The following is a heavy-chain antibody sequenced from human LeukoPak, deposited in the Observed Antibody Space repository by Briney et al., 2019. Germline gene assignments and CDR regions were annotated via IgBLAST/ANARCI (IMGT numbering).Heavy chain of an antibody. CDR1: GYILTDYH. D-gene: IGHD3-3*02. CDR2: ITPNSGDT. V-gene: IGHV1-2*02. Sequence: ASVKLSCRASGYILTDYHIHCVRQAPRQGLVWMGWITPNSGDTTFPQKFQGRVTMTRHTSISRAYMELSSLRSDDAALYYCATISHVWSGYYTVYFDYWGQGTLVTVSS. CDR3: ATISHVWSGYYTVYFDY. J-gene: IGHJ4*02.